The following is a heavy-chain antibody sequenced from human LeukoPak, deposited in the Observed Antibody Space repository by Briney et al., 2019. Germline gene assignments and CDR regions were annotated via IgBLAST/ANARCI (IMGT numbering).Heavy chain of an antibody. CDR3: ARDAPYSYYYDSSGYPHLDY. V-gene: IGHV3-48*04. CDR2: ISSSSSTI. D-gene: IGHD3-22*01. Sequence: GRSLRLSCAASGFTFSSYSMNWVRQAPGKGLEWVSYISSSSSTIYYADSVKGRFTISRDNAKNSLYLQMNSLRAEDTAVYYCARDAPYSYYYDSSGYPHLDYWGQGTLVTVSS. J-gene: IGHJ4*02. CDR1: GFTFSSYS.